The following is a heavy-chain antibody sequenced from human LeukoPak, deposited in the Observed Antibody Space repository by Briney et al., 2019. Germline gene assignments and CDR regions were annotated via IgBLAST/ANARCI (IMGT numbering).Heavy chain of an antibody. CDR1: GGTFSSYA. J-gene: IGHJ4*02. V-gene: IGHV1-18*01. D-gene: IGHD3-10*01. CDR2: IRAYNGNT. Sequence: ASVKVSCKASGGTFSSYAISWVRQALGQGREWMGWIRAYNGNTNYAQKLQGRVTMTTDTSTSTAYMELRSLRSDDTAVYYCARAIKFGELDGFDSWGQGTLVTVSS. CDR3: ARAIKFGELDGFDS.